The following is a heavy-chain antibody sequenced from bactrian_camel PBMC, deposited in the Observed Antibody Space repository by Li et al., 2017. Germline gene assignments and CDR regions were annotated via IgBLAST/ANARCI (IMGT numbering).Heavy chain of an antibody. J-gene: IGHJ4*01. CDR2: IIARDGRP. CDR1: GYGYISAC. Sequence: HVQLVESGGGSVQAGGSLRLSCAASGYGYISACMAWFRQAPGKERVWVAIIARDGRPVLADSVNGRFTITKDTISQTLNLQMNALKPEDSGMYYCAADVRGGSNVCGKPDTWGQGTQVTVS. CDR3: AADVRGGSNVCGKPDT. V-gene: IGHV3S1*01. D-gene: IGHD2*01.